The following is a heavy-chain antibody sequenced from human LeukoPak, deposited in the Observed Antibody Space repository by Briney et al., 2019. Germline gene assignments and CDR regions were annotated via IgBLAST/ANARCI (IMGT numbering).Heavy chain of an antibody. V-gene: IGHV3-20*04. CDR1: GFTFDDYG. Sequence: GGSLRFSCAASGFTFDDYGMSWVRQAPGKGLEWVSGINWNGGSTGYADSVKGRFTISRDNAKNSLYLQMNSLRAEDTALYYCARVSGSGSYYIGWFDPWGQGTLVTVSS. CDR2: INWNGGST. CDR3: ARVSGSGSYYIGWFDP. D-gene: IGHD3-10*01. J-gene: IGHJ5*02.